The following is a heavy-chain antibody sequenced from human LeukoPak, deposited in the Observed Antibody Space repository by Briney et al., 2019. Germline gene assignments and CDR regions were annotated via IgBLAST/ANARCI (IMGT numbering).Heavy chain of an antibody. J-gene: IGHJ5*02. D-gene: IGHD6-19*01. V-gene: IGHV1-2*02. CDR1: GSTFTSYG. CDR2: INPNSGGT. CDR3: AREGIAVAEANWFDP. Sequence: ASVKVSCKASGSTFTSYGISWVRQAPGQGLEWMGWINPNSGGTNYAQKFQGRVTMTRDTSISTAYMELSRLRSDDTAVYYCAREGIAVAEANWFDPWGQGTLVTVSS.